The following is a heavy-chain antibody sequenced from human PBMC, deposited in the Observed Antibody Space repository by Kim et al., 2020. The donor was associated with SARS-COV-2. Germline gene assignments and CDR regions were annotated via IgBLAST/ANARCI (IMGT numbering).Heavy chain of an antibody. CDR1: GYTFTTYA. Sequence: ASVKVSCKASGYTFTTYAINWVRQAPGQGLEWMGWITTNSGNPTYAQGFTGRFVFSLDAAVSTAYLQISSLKAEDTAVYYCARIWFSDTFDLWGQGTMVTVSS. CDR2: ITTNSGNP. V-gene: IGHV7-4-1*02. D-gene: IGHD3-10*01. CDR3: ARIWFSDTFDL. J-gene: IGHJ3*01.